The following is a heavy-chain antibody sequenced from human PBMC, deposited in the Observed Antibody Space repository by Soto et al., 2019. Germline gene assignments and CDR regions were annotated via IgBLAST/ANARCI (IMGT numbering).Heavy chain of an antibody. D-gene: IGHD2-15*01. Sequence: QVQLVESGGGVVQPGTSLRLSCAASGFTFRSYGMHWVRQAPGKGLEWLAVISNDGSNKYLADSVKGRLALSRDNSRNTLYLRINSLRVEDTAVYYCGKDTLDCSGGDCPLYYYYGMDVWGQGTTVTVSS. CDR1: GFTFRSYG. J-gene: IGHJ6*02. V-gene: IGHV3-30*18. CDR3: GKDTLDCSGGDCPLYYYYGMDV. CDR2: ISNDGSNK.